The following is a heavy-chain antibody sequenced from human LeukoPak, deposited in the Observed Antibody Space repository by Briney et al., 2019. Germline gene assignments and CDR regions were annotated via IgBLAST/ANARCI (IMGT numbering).Heavy chain of an antibody. J-gene: IGHJ4*02. V-gene: IGHV4-34*01. Sequence: PSETLSLTCAVYGGSFSGYYWSWIRQSPGKGLEWIWELNQSGINNYNPSLKIRVTISVHTSQNQLSLKLRSVTAADTAEYYCARDDRRYCSGGTCYSRDYWGQGTLVTVSS. CDR3: ARDDRRYCSGGTCYSRDY. D-gene: IGHD2-15*01. CDR1: GGSFSGYY. CDR2: LNQSGIN.